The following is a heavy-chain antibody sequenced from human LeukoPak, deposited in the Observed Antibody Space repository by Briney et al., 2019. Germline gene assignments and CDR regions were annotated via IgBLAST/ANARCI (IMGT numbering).Heavy chain of an antibody. J-gene: IGHJ4*02. CDR2: INHSGST. D-gene: IGHD1-26*01. Sequence: SETLSLTCTVSGGSISGYYWSWIRQPPGKGLEWIGEINHSGSTNYNPSLKSRVTISVDTSKNQFSLKLSSVTAADTAVYYCALTLGATDYETPFDYWGQGTLVTVSS. CDR3: ALTLGATDYETPFDY. CDR1: GGSISGYY. V-gene: IGHV4-34*01.